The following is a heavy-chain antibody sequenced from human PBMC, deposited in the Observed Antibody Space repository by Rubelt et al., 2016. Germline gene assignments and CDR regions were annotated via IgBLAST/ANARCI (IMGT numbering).Heavy chain of an antibody. V-gene: IGHV3-53*01. J-gene: IGHJ5*02. Sequence: VKGRFTISRDNSKNTLYLQMNSLRAEDTAVYYCARELYDGGAAAGTNWFDPWGQGTLVTVSS. CDR3: ARELYDGGAAAGTNWFDP. D-gene: IGHD6-13*01.